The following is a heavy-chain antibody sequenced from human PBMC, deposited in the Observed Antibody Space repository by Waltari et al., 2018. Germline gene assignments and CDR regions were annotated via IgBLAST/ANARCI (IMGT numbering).Heavy chain of an antibody. Sequence: EVQLVESGGGLIQPGGSLRLSCAASGFTVSSNYMSWVRQAPGKGLEWVSVIYSGGSTYYADSVKGRFTISRDNSKNTLYLQMNSLRAEDTAMYYCARGPASGWTTYYFDYWGQGTLVTVSS. D-gene: IGHD6-19*01. CDR1: GFTVSSNY. CDR3: ARGPASGWTTYYFDY. V-gene: IGHV3-53*01. J-gene: IGHJ4*02. CDR2: IYSGGST.